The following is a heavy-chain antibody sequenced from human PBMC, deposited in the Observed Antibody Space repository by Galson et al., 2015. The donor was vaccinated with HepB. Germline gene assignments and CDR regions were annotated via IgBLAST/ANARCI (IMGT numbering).Heavy chain of an antibody. V-gene: IGHV1-69*13. J-gene: IGHJ6*02. CDR2: IIPIFGTA. D-gene: IGHD2-8*01. CDR1: GGTFSSYA. CDR3: ARDIGTNVHGMDV. Sequence: SVKVSCKAPGGTFSSYAISWVRQAPGQGLEWMGGIIPIFGTANYAQKFQGRVTITADESTSTAYMELSSLRSEDTAVYYCARDIGTNVHGMDVWGQGTTVTVSS.